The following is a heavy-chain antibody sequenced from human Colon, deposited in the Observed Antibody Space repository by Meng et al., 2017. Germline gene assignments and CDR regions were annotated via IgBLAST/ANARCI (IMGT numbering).Heavy chain of an antibody. CDR2: IYYSGST. D-gene: IGHD3-16*01. Sequence: SETLSLTCTVSGGSISSSSYYWGWIRQPPGKGLEWIGSIYYSGSTYYNPSLKSRVTISVDTSKNQFSLKLSSVTAADTAVYYCARVTVSRVGYWGQGTLVTVSS. CDR3: ARVTVSRVGY. CDR1: GGSISSSSYY. V-gene: IGHV4-39*07. J-gene: IGHJ4*02.